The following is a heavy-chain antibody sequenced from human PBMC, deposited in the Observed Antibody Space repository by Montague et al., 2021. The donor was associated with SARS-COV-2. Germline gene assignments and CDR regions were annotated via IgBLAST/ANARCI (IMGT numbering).Heavy chain of an antibody. V-gene: IGHV4-59*08. Sequence: SETLSLTCTVSGGTVSDYYWNWIRLTPRQGLEWIGNIFYNGYTKYNSSLARRVTLSVATPGNQFLLSLRSGTVSDTATYFCAGHSVSEDGTFFRAYFDPWGQGARVIVSS. J-gene: IGHJ5*02. CDR1: GGTVSDYY. CDR3: AGHSVSEDGTFFRAYFDP. CDR2: IFYNGYT. D-gene: IGHD1-1*01.